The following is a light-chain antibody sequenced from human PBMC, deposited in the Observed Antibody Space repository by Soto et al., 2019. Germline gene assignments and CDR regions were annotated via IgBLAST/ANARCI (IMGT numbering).Light chain of an antibody. V-gene: IGKV3-15*01. J-gene: IGKJ5*01. Sequence: EIVMTQSPATLSVSPGEIATLSFSASQSVSSYLAWYQQKPGQAPRLLISGASTRATGVPARISGSGSGTEFTLTINSLQSEDFAVYYCQQYSDWTSITFGQGTRLEIK. CDR2: GAS. CDR1: QSVSSY. CDR3: QQYSDWTSIT.